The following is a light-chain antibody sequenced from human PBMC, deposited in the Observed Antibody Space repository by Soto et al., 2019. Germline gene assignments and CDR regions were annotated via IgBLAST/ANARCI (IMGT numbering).Light chain of an antibody. J-gene: IGKJ5*01. V-gene: IGKV3-20*01. CDR3: QQYGSSIT. CDR2: DAS. CDR1: QSVRSN. Sequence: EVVMTQSPATLSVSPGERVTLSCRASQSVRSNLAWYQQKPGQSPRLLIYDASDRDTGIPARFSGSGSGTDFTLTINRLEPEDFAVYYCQQYGSSITFGQGTRLEIK.